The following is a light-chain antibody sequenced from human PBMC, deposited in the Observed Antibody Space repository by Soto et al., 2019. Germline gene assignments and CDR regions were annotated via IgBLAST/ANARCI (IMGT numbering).Light chain of an antibody. J-gene: IGKJ1*01. CDR3: QQYGSSPMT. Sequence: EIVLTQSPGTLSLSPGERATLSCRASQSVSSYLAWYRQIPGQAPRLLISDASSRATGVPDRFSGSGSGTDFTLTINRLEPEDFAVYYCQQYGSSPMTFGLGTKVDIK. V-gene: IGKV3-20*01. CDR1: QSVSSY. CDR2: DAS.